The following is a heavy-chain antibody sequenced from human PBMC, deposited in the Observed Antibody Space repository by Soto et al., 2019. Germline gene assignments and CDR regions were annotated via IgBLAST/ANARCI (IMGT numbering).Heavy chain of an antibody. D-gene: IGHD3-3*01. CDR3: ARDGTLGFLEWLPDY. J-gene: IGHJ4*02. CDR1: GFTFSSYG. CDR2: IWYDGSNK. V-gene: IGHV3-33*01. Sequence: GGSLRLSCAASGFTFSSYGMHWVRQAPGKGLEWVAVIWYDGSNKYYADSVKGRFTISRDNSKNTLYLQMNSLRAEDTAVYYCARDGTLGFLEWLPDYWGQGTLVTVSS.